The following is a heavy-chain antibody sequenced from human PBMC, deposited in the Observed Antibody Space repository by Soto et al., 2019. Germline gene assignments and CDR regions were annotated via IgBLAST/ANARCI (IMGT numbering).Heavy chain of an antibody. CDR3: ARYHHDGDYEPYFDY. J-gene: IGHJ4*02. V-gene: IGHV1-3*01. CDR1: GYTFTSYA. CDR2: INAGNGNT. Sequence: QVQLVQSGAEVKKPGASVKVSCKASGYTFTSYAMHWVRQAPGQRLEWMGWINAGNGNTKYSQKFQGRVTITRDTSASTAYMVLSSLRSEDTAVYYCARYHHDGDYEPYFDYWGQGTLVTVSS. D-gene: IGHD4-17*01.